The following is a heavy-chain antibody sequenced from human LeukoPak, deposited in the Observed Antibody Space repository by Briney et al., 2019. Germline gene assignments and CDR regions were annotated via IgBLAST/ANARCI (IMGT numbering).Heavy chain of an antibody. D-gene: IGHD6-6*01. CDR1: GYTFTSYD. J-gene: IGHJ4*01. V-gene: IGHV1-8*01. CDR3: ARGPSIAARYYFDY. CDR2: MNPNSGNT. Sequence: ASVKVSCKASGYTFTSYDINWVRQATGQGLEWMGWMNPNSGNTGYAQKFQGRVTMTRNTSISTAYMEPSSLRSEDTAVYYCARGPSIAARYYFDYCGHGTLVTVSS.